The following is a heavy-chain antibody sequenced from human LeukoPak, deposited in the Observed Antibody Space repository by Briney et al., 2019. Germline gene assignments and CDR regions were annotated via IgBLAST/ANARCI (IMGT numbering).Heavy chain of an antibody. D-gene: IGHD6-6*01. Sequence: PGGSLRLSCEASGFTFSNYAMSWVRQAPGKGLECVSAISGSGISTYYADSVKGRFTISRDNSKNTLYLQMNSLRAEDTAVYYCVPRDPSRAGYWGQGTLVTVSS. V-gene: IGHV3-23*01. CDR1: GFTFSNYA. CDR3: VPRDPSRAGY. CDR2: ISGSGIST. J-gene: IGHJ4*02.